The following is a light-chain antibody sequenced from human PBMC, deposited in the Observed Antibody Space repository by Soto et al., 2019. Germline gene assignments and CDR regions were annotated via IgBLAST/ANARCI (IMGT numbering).Light chain of an antibody. V-gene: IGKV1-39*01. CDR3: QQSYSSPYT. Sequence: DIQMTQSPGSLSASVGDRVTITFLASQSITKNLNWYQHKPGKAPELLIYQASDSQVGVTSRLSGSGSGTDFTLIISGLQPEDFATYFCQQSYSSPYTFGQGTKVDIK. CDR1: QSITKN. CDR2: QAS. J-gene: IGKJ2*01.